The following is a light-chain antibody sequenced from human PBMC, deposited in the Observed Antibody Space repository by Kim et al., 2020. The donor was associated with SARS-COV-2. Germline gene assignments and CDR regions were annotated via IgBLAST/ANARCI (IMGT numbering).Light chain of an antibody. V-gene: IGKV1-5*01. J-gene: IGKJ2*01. CDR1: QSIRRG. CDR3: QQYDSDSFT. Sequence: ASVGDRCTITCRASQSIRRGLVWYQHKAREAPKRLSYDASDKESGVPARCSGRGAGTEFIHTNSSLQPDDFATHYCQQYDSDSFTFGQGTKLEI. CDR2: DAS.